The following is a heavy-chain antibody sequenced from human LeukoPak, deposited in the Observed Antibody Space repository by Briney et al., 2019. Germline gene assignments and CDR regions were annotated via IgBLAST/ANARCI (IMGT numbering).Heavy chain of an antibody. V-gene: IGHV1-2*02. CDR1: VYTVTFYD. CDR2: INPNSGGT. D-gene: IGHD3-10*01. CDR3: ARGKRITMVRGGGNWFDP. J-gene: IGHJ5*02. Sequence: ASVTVSCKSSVYTVTFYDIHWVRQPPRQGLEWMGWINPNSGGTNYAQKFQGRVNRTRDTSTSTAYMELSRLRSDDTAVYYCARGKRITMVRGGGNWFDPWGQGTLVTVSS.